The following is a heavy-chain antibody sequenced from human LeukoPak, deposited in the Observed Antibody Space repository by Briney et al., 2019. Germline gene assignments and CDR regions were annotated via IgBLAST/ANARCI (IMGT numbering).Heavy chain of an antibody. J-gene: IGHJ6*02. CDR3: ARGTCSGGNCWPYYYYGMDV. D-gene: IGHD2-15*01. Sequence: GGSLRLSCAASGFTFSSYAMSWVRQAPGKGLEWVSAISGSGGSTYYADSVKGRFTISRDNSRNTPYLQMNSLRVEDTAVYYCARGTCSGGNCWPYYYYGMDVWGQGTMVTVSS. V-gene: IGHV3-23*01. CDR1: GFTFSSYA. CDR2: ISGSGGST.